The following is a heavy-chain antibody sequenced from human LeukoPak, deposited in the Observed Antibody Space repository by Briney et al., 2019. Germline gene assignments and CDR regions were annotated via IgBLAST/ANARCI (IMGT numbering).Heavy chain of an antibody. Sequence: GGSLRLPCAASGFTVSNNYMSWVRQAPGKGLEWVSVIHSGGTTNYADSVQGRFTISRDNSKTTVYLHMNSLRAEDTAVYYCARDSDSGDGPFASWGQGTLVTVSS. D-gene: IGHD5-12*01. V-gene: IGHV3-53*01. CDR2: IHSGGTT. J-gene: IGHJ4*02. CDR3: ARDSDSGDGPFAS. CDR1: GFTVSNNY.